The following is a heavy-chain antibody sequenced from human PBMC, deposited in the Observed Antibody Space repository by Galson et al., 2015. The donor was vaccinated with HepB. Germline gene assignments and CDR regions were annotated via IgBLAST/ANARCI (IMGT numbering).Heavy chain of an antibody. CDR2: INPRGGSR. D-gene: IGHD3-22*01. Sequence: SVKVSCKASGYIFTSYYMRWVRQAPGQGLEWMGIINPRGGSRSYAQKFQGRVTMTRDTSTSTVYMELSSLRSEDTAVYYCARRGPGLCYDSSGYYFDYWGQGTLVTVSS. CDR3: ARRGPGLCYDSSGYYFDY. CDR1: GYIFTSYY. V-gene: IGHV1-46*01. J-gene: IGHJ4*02.